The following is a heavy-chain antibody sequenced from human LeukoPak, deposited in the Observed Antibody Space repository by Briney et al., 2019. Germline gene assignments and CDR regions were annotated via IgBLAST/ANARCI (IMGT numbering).Heavy chain of an antibody. CDR1: GYTFSNYS. J-gene: IGHJ4*02. D-gene: IGHD2-2*01. V-gene: IGHV3-48*02. CDR2: ISSNARTT. Sequence: PGGSLRLSCAASGYTFSNYSMNWVRQAPGKGPEWVSYISSNARTTYYADSVKGRFTISRDNAKNSVYLQMNSLRDEDTAVYYCASDYCGSTGCYAAYWGQGTLATVSS. CDR3: ASDYCGSTGCYAAY.